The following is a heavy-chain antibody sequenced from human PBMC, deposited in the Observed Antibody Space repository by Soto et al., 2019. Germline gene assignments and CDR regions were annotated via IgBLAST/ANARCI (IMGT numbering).Heavy chain of an antibody. Sequence: ASVKVSCKASGYSFHTYAISWVRQAPRQGLEWVGWISGYNGNTNYAQKFQGRVTLTRDTSTKTAFMELRSLTGDDTAVYYCARGYGMAVWGQGTTVTVSS. J-gene: IGHJ6*02. CDR3: ARGYGMAV. V-gene: IGHV1-18*01. CDR1: GYSFHTYA. CDR2: ISGYNGNT.